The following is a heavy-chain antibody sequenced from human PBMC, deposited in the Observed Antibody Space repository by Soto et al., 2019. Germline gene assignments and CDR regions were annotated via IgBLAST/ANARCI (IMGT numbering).Heavy chain of an antibody. CDR3: ARDLTPYYDFWSGNDAFDI. CDR1: GFTFSSYS. J-gene: IGHJ3*02. V-gene: IGHV3-48*01. D-gene: IGHD3-3*01. Sequence: GGSMRLSCAASGFTFSSYSMNWVRQAPGKGLEWVSYISSSSSTIYYADSVKGRFTISRDNAKNSLYLQMNSLRAEDTAVYYCARDLTPYYDFWSGNDAFDIWGQGTMVTVSS. CDR2: ISSSSSTI.